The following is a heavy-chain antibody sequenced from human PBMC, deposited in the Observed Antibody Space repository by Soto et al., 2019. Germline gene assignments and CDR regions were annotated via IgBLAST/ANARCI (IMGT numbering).Heavy chain of an antibody. D-gene: IGHD1-1*01. CDR1: GFTFKMFW. CDR2: INDDGIST. Sequence: GSLRRPGAASGFTFKMFWMHWVRQVPGQGPECVSRINDDGISTNYADSVKGRFTISRDNDKNTLYLQMNALRVEDTAFYYCTRGPRSIATGTGACWGQGTLVTLSS. V-gene: IGHV3-74*01. J-gene: IGHJ4*02. CDR3: TRGPRSIATGTGAC.